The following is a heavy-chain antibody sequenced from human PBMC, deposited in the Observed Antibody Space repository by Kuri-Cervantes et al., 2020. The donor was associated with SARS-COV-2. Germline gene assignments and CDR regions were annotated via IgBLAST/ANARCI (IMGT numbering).Heavy chain of an antibody. V-gene: IGHV3-7*01. CDR2: IKRDGSEK. CDR1: GFTFSSYW. CDR3: GRRYCSTTSCLVDY. D-gene: IGHD2-2*01. Sequence: GESLKISCAASGFTFSSYWMSWVRQAPGKGLEWVANIKRDGSEKYYVDSVKGRFTISRDNAKNSLYLQMKSLTAEDAGVYYCGRRYCSTTSCLVDYWGRGTLVTVSS. J-gene: IGHJ4*02.